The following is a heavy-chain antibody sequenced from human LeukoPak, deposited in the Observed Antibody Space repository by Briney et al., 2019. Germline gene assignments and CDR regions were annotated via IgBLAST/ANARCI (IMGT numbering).Heavy chain of an antibody. CDR1: GFAFSKYG. CDR2: FWYVGHNK. Sequence: GGSLRLSCAAAGFAFSKYGMHWVRPAPGKGLEWLAIFWYVGHNKYYADSVKGRFTISRDNSENALFLEMNELRVEDTAMYYCAREWGLIAVAGGPGYWGQGTLVTVSS. V-gene: IGHV3-33*01. J-gene: IGHJ4*02. CDR3: AREWGLIAVAGGPGY. D-gene: IGHD6-19*01.